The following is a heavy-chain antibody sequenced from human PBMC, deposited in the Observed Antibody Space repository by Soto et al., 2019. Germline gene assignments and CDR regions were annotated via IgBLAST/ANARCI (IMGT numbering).Heavy chain of an antibody. D-gene: IGHD6-19*01. CDR2: IYYSGST. CDR1: GGSISSYY. Sequence: SETLSLTCTVSGGSISSYYWSWIRQPPGKGLEWIGYIYYSGSTNYNPSLKSRVTISVDTSKNQFSLKLSSVTAADTAVYYCAGASVAGTGWFDHWGQGTLVTVSS. J-gene: IGHJ5*02. CDR3: AGASVAGTGWFDH. V-gene: IGHV4-59*01.